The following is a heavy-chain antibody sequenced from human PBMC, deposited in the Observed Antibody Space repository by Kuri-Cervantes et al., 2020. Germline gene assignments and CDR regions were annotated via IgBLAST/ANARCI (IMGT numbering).Heavy chain of an antibody. V-gene: IGHV4-39*01. CDR3: ARMTLLAVAGGEYFQH. Sequence: GSLRLSCTVSGGSISSSSYYRGWIRQPPGKGLEWIGSIYYSGSTYYNPSLKSRVTISVDTSKNQFSLKLSSVTAADTAVYYCARMTLLAVAGGEYFQHWGQGTLVTVSS. CDR2: IYYSGST. J-gene: IGHJ1*01. D-gene: IGHD6-19*01. CDR1: GGSISSSSYY.